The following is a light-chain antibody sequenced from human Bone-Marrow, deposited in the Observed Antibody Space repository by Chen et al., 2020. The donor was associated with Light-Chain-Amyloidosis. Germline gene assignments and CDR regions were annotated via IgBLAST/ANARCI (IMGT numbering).Light chain of an antibody. CDR1: QSVSSY. V-gene: IGKV3-20*01. CDR3: QQYGSPPRT. J-gene: IGKJ1*01. CDR2: GAS. Sequence: EIVLTQSPSTLSFSPMERATLSCRASQSVSSYLAWYQRKPGQAPRLLIYGASSRATGIPDRFSGSGSGTDFTRTISRLEPEDFAVYYCQQYGSPPRTFGQGTKVEIK.